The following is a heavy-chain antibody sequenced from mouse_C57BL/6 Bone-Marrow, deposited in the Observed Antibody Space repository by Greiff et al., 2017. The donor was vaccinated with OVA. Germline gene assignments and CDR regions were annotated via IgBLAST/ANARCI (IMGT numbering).Heavy chain of an antibody. J-gene: IGHJ1*03. CDR3: ARELYGNFLYFDV. Sequence: EVKLVESGGGLVKPGGSLKLSCAASGFTFSDYGMHWVRQAPEKGLEWVAYISSGSSTIYYADTVKGRFTISRDNAKNTLFLQMTSLRSEDTAMYYCARELYGNFLYFDVWGTGTTVTVSS. CDR1: GFTFSDYG. D-gene: IGHD2-1*01. V-gene: IGHV5-17*01. CDR2: ISSGSSTI.